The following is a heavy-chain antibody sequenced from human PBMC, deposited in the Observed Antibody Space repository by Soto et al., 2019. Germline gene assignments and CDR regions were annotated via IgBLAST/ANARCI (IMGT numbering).Heavy chain of an antibody. CDR3: AKASYYDILTGYYSDY. V-gene: IGHV1-8*01. CDR2: MNPNSGNT. J-gene: IGHJ4*02. CDR1: GYTFTSYD. D-gene: IGHD3-9*01. Sequence: ASVKVSCKASGYTFTSYDINWVRQATGQGLEWMGWMNPNSGNTGYAQKFQGRVTMTRNTSISTAYMELSSLRSEDTAVYYCAKASYYDILTGYYSDYWGQGTLVTVSS.